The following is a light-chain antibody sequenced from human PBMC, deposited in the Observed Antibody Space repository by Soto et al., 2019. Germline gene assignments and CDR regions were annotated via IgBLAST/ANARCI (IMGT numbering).Light chain of an antibody. CDR2: AAS. Sequence: DIQMTQSPSSLSASVGDRVTITCRASQGISNYLASYQQKPGKVPKLLIYAASTLQSGVPSRFSGSGSGTDFTITISSMQPQDVETYCFQKYNSAPLTFGQGTRVEIK. CDR3: QKYNSAPLT. V-gene: IGKV1-27*01. J-gene: IGKJ1*01. CDR1: QGISNY.